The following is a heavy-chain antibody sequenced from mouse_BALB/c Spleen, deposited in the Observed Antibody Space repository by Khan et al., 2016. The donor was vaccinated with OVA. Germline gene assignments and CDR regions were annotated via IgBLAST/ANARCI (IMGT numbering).Heavy chain of an antibody. CDR1: GYTFTNHH. J-gene: IGHJ3*01. CDR2: INPYNDYS. V-gene: IGHV1S45*01. CDR3: ARGGYNNYPFAY. Sequence: VQLKESGAELVRPGASVKISCKAFGYTFTNHHINWVKQRPGQGLDWIGYINPYNDYSNYNQKFKGKATLTVDKSPSTAYMELSSLTSEDSAVYYCARGGYNNYPFAYWGQGTLVTVSA. D-gene: IGHD2-5*01.